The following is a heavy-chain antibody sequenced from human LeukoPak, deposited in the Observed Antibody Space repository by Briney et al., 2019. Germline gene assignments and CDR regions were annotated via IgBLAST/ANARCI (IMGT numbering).Heavy chain of an antibody. D-gene: IGHD3-10*01. CDR1: GFTFSSYE. Sequence: GGSLRLSCAASGFTFSSYEMNWVRQAPGQGLEWVSYISSSGSTIYYADSVKGRFTISRDNAKNSLYPQMNSLRAEDTAVYYCARGKTGSYYSRSYYMDVWGKGTTVTISS. J-gene: IGHJ6*03. CDR3: ARGKTGSYYSRSYYMDV. V-gene: IGHV3-48*03. CDR2: ISSSGSTI.